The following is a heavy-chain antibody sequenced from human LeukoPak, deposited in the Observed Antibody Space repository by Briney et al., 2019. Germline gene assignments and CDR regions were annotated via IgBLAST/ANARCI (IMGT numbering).Heavy chain of an antibody. Sequence: GGSLRLSCAASGFTFSSYSMNWVRQAPGKGLEWVSSISSSSSYIYYADSVKGRFTISRDNAKNSLYLQMNSLRAEDTAVYYCGRGYSSGWLEGTSFDYWGQGTLVTVSS. CDR1: GFTFSSYS. D-gene: IGHD6-19*01. V-gene: IGHV3-21*01. CDR3: GRGYSSGWLEGTSFDY. CDR2: ISSSSSYI. J-gene: IGHJ4*02.